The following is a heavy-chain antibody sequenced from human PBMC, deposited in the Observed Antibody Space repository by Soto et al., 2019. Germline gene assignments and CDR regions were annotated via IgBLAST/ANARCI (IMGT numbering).Heavy chain of an antibody. V-gene: IGHV3-48*02. J-gene: IGHJ2*01. D-gene: IGHD1-26*01. CDR1: GFTFSSYS. CDR3: AIDPGALGRYFDL. Sequence: GGSLRLSCAASGFTFSSYSMHWVRQAPGKGLEWVSYISSSSSTIDYADSVKGRFTISRDNAKNSLHLQMNSLRDEDTAVYYCAIDPGALGRYFDLRGRATLLTVS. CDR2: ISSSSSTI.